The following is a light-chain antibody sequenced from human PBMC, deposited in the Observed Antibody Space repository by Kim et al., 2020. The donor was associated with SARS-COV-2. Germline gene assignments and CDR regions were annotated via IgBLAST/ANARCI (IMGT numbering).Light chain of an antibody. CDR3: QQYNNWPPLT. CDR1: QSVSSN. J-gene: IGKJ4*01. CDR2: GAS. V-gene: IGKV3D-15*01. Sequence: EIVMTQSPATLSVSPGERVTLSCRASQSVSSNLAWYQQKPGQAPRLFIYGASTRAIGIPARFSASGSGTEFTLTISSLQSEDFAVYYCQQYNNWPPLTFGGGTKVDIK.